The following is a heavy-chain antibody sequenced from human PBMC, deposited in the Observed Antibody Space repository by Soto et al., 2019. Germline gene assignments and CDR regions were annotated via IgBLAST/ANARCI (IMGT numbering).Heavy chain of an antibody. D-gene: IGHD2-2*01. CDR1: GFTFISYS. J-gene: IGHJ4*02. V-gene: IGHV3-48*01. CDR2: IGSRSSSI. CDR3: AGECSSVTCSPY. Sequence: EVQLVESGGGLVQPGGSLRLSCAASGFTFISYSMNWVRQAPGKGLEWVSYIGSRSSSIYYADSVKGRFTIYRDNAKNSLYLQMNSLRAEDTAVYYCAGECSSVTCSPYWGQGTLVTVSS.